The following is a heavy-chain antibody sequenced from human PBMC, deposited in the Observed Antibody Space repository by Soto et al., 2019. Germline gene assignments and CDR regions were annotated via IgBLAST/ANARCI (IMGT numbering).Heavy chain of an antibody. J-gene: IGHJ4*02. D-gene: IGHD6-13*01. V-gene: IGHV4-59*01. CDR2: IYYSGST. Sequence: PSETLSLTCTVSGGSISSYYWSWIRQPPGKGLEWIGYIYYSGSTNYNPSLKSRVTISVDTSKNQFSLKLSSVTAADTAVYYCARGIIAAGTLAFDYWGQGTLVTVSS. CDR3: ARGIIAAGTLAFDY. CDR1: GGSISSYY.